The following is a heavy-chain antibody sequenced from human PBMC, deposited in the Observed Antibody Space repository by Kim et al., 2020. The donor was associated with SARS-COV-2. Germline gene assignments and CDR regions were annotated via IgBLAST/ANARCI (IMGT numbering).Heavy chain of an antibody. CDR1: GFTFSSYA. CDR2: ISYDGSNK. J-gene: IGHJ4*02. V-gene: IGHV3-30*04. CDR3: ARDKGKPTKRSSSWPTFDY. D-gene: IGHD6-13*01. Sequence: GGSLRLSCAASGFTFSSYAMHWVRQAPGKGLEWVAVISYDGSNKYYADSVKGRFTISRDNSKNTLYLQMNSLRAEDTAVYYCARDKGKPTKRSSSWPTFDYWGQGTLVTVSS.